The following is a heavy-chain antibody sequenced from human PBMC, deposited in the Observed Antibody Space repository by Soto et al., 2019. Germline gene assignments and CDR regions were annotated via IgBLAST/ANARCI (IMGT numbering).Heavy chain of an antibody. CDR2: INPSGGST. J-gene: IGHJ5*02. D-gene: IGHD6-19*01. CDR3: ARDLSIAVAGTFTWCDP. V-gene: IGHV1-46*01. CDR1: GYTFTSYY. Sequence: QVQLVQSGAEVKKPGASVKVSCKASGYTFTSYYMHWVRQAPGQGLEWMGIINPSGGSTSYAQKFQGRVTMTRDTCTSTVYMELSSLRSEDTAVYYCARDLSIAVAGTFTWCDPWGQGTLVTVSS.